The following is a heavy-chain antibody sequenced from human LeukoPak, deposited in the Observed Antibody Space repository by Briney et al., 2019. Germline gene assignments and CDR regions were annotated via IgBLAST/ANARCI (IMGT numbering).Heavy chain of an antibody. D-gene: IGHD2-15*01. CDR3: ARGPGYCSGGSYYYYYGMDV. Sequence: GASVKVSCKASGYTFTTYGISWVRQAPGQGLEWMGWISAYNGNTNYAQKLQGRVTMTTDTSTSTAYMELRSLRSDDTAVYYCARGPGYCSGGSYYYYYGMDVWGQGTTVTVSS. V-gene: IGHV1-18*01. J-gene: IGHJ6*02. CDR2: ISAYNGNT. CDR1: GYTFTTYG.